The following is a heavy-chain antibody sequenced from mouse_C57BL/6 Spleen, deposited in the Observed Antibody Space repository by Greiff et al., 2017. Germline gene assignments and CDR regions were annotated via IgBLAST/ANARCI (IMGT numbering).Heavy chain of an antibody. J-gene: IGHJ2*01. Sequence: VQLQQSGAELARPGASVKLSCKASGYTFTSYGISWVKQRTGQGLEWIGEIYPRSGNTYYNEKFKGKATLTADKSSSTAYMELRSLTSEDSAVYFCAILGTMITPDYWGQGTTLTVSS. D-gene: IGHD2-4*01. V-gene: IGHV1-81*01. CDR2: IYPRSGNT. CDR3: AILGTMITPDY. CDR1: GYTFTSYG.